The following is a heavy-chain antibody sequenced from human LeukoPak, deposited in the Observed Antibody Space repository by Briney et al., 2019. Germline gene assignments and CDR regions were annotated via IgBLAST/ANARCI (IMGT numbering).Heavy chain of an antibody. V-gene: IGHV3-48*01. J-gene: IGHJ4*02. D-gene: IGHD5-18*01. CDR3: AKGVDTAMVVIFDY. Sequence: PGGSLRLSCAASGFTFNTYTMNWVRQAPGKGLEWVSYISGSSGIIDYADSVRGRFTISRDNSKNTLYLQMNSLRAEDTAVYYCAKGVDTAMVVIFDYWGQGTLVTVSS. CDR1: GFTFNTYT. CDR2: ISGSSGII.